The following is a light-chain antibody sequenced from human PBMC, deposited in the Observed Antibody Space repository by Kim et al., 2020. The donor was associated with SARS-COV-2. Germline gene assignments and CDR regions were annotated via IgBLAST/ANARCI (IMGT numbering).Light chain of an antibody. Sequence: GASGKLTCTLSSGHSSYAIAWHQQQPEKGPRYLMKLNSGGSHSKGDGIPDRFSGSSSGAERYLTISSLQSEDEADYSCQTWGTGIGFGGGTQRTVL. J-gene: IGLJ3*02. V-gene: IGLV4-69*01. CDR1: SGHSSYA. CDR3: QTWGTGIG. CDR2: LNSGGSH.